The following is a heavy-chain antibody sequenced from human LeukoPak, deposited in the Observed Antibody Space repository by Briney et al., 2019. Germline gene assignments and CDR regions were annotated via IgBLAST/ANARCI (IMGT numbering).Heavy chain of an antibody. V-gene: IGHV3-7*01. D-gene: IGHD6-13*01. CDR1: EFTFSNYW. J-gene: IGHJ5*01. CDR3: AGERPSSSWYDF. Sequence: GGSLRLSCAASEFTFSNYWMTWVRQAPGRGLEWVANIKQDGSETYYVDSVRGRFTISRDNVKNLLYLQMNSLRAEDTAVYYCAGERPSSSWYDFWGQGTLVTVPS. CDR2: IKQDGSET.